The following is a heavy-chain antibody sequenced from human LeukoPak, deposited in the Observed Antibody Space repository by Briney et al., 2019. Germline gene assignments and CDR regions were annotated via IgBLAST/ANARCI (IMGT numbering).Heavy chain of an antibody. V-gene: IGHV3-7*01. CDR2: IKQDGSER. J-gene: IGHJ4*02. CDR1: GFTFSDYW. Sequence: GGSLRLSCAASGFTFSDYWMSWVRQAPGKGLEWVANIKQDGSERYYVDSVKGRFTISRDNAKNSLYLQMNSLRAEDTAVYYCARDTAMVSYFDYWGQGTLVTVSS. CDR3: ARDTAMVSYFDY. D-gene: IGHD5-18*01.